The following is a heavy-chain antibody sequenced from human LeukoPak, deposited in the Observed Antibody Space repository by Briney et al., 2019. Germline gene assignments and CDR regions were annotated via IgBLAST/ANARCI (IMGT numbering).Heavy chain of an antibody. V-gene: IGHV4-39*07. D-gene: IGHD6-25*01. CDR2: IYYSGST. Sequence: PSETLSLTCTVSGGSISSSSDYWGWIRQPPGKGLEWIGSIYYSGSTYYNPSLKSRVTISVDTSKNQFSLKLSSVTAADTAVYYCAREDSGWGLFYWGQGTLVTVSS. CDR1: GGSISSSSDY. J-gene: IGHJ4*02. CDR3: AREDSGWGLFY.